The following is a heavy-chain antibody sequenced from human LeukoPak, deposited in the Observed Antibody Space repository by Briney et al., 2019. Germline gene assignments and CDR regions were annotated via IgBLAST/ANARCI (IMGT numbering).Heavy chain of an antibody. D-gene: IGHD3-22*01. CDR3: ISFYFYDSSSPIGLVRY. J-gene: IGHJ4*02. Sequence: QPGGSLRLSCAASGFTFSGSTIHWVRQASGKELEWVGRISSKGNDYATAYAVSVKGRFTISRDDSKNTAYLQMNSVRTEDTAVYYCISFYFYDSSSPIGLVRYWGQGTLVTVSS. CDR1: GFTFSGST. V-gene: IGHV3-73*01. CDR2: ISSKGNDYAT.